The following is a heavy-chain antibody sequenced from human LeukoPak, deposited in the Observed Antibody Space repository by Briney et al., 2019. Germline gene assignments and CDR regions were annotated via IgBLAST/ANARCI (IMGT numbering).Heavy chain of an antibody. J-gene: IGHJ4*03. V-gene: IGHV4-34*01. CDR2: IDHRGYT. D-gene: IGHD5-24*01. CDR1: GGSFSRYY. Sequence: PSETLSLTCAVYGGSFSRYYWSWIRQSQGKGLEWIAEIDHRGYTNYNPSVKSRVTISVDTSKNQFSLRVRSLSAADTAVYYCARGATISETGYFDFWGQGTLVTVSS. CDR3: ARGATISETGYFDF.